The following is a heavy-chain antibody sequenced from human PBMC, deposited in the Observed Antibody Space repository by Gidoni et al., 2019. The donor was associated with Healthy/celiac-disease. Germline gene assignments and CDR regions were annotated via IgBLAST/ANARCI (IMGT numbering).Heavy chain of an antibody. CDR3: AKYPGRSSAFDI. CDR1: GGSFSGYY. Sequence: QVQLQQWGAGLLNPSETLSLTCAVYGGSFSGYYWSWIRQPPGKGLEWSGEINHSGSTNYNPSLKSRVNISIDTSKKQFSLKLSSVTAADTAVYYCAKYPGRSSAFDIWGQGTMVTVSS. D-gene: IGHD3-10*01. CDR2: INHSGST. J-gene: IGHJ3*02. V-gene: IGHV4-34*01.